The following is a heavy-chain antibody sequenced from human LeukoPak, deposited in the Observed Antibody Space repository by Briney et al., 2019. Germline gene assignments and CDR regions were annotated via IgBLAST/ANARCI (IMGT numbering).Heavy chain of an antibody. CDR2: IYYSGST. Sequence: PSETLSLTCTVSGGSISSYYWSWIRQPPGKGLEWIGSIYYSGSTNYNPSLKSRVTISVDTSKNQFSLKLSSVTAADTAVYYCARHFYSYDSRFDYWGQGTLVTVSS. J-gene: IGHJ4*02. D-gene: IGHD3-22*01. CDR1: GGSISSYY. CDR3: ARHFYSYDSRFDY. V-gene: IGHV4-59*08.